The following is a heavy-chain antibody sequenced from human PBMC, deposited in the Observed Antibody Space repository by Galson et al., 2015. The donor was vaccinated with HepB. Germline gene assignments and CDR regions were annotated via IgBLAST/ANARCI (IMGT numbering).Heavy chain of an antibody. CDR2: INGDGSST. J-gene: IGHJ6*02. Sequence: SLRLSCAASGFTFSRFWMHWVRQSPGKGLVWVSRINGDGSSTNYADSVRGRFTISRDNAKNTMYVQMNSLRAEDTAVYYCARESANYYYGMDVWGQGTTVTVSS. CDR1: GFTFSRFW. V-gene: IGHV3-74*01. CDR3: ARESANYYYGMDV.